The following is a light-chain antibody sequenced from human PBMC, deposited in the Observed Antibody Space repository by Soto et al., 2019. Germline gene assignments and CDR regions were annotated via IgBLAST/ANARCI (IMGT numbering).Light chain of an antibody. CDR2: DVI. J-gene: IGLJ3*02. CDR3: CSYAGRYTWV. CDR1: SSDVGDYDY. V-gene: IGLV2-11*01. Sequence: QSALTQPRSVSGSPGQSVTISCTGTSSDVGDYDYVSWYQQHPGKAPKLMIYDVIKRPSGVPDRFSGSNSGNTASLTISGLQADDESDYYCCSYAGRYTWVFGGGTKLTVL.